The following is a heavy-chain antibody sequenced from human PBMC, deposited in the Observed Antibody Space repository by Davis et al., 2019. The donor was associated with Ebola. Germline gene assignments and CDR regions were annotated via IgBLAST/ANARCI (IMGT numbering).Heavy chain of an antibody. CDR1: GFIFSSYV. J-gene: IGHJ3*01. D-gene: IGHD2-15*01. CDR3: AKDTPNIWFDV. CDR2: LCTSADT. V-gene: IGHV3-23*01. Sequence: GESLKISCAASGFIFSSYVMSWVRQAPGKGLEWVSTLCTSADTYYADSVKGRFTISRDNSKNTLYLQMNGLRVEDTAIYYCAKDTPNIWFDVWGQGTMVAVSS.